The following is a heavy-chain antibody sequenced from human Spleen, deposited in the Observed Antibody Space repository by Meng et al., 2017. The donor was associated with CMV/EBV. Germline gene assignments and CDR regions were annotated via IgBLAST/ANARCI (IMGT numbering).Heavy chain of an antibody. CDR1: GWSFSGYY. Sequence: DSGLLKPPVTLTRTCPSLGWSFSGYYWSWIRQRPGKGLEWIGEINNSGSTNYNPSLKSRVTISVDTSKNQFSLKLSSVTAADTAVYYCARWGYSGYDLEDYWGQGTLVTVSS. V-gene: IGHV4-34*01. J-gene: IGHJ4*02. CDR2: INNSGST. CDR3: ARWGYSGYDLEDY. D-gene: IGHD5-12*01.